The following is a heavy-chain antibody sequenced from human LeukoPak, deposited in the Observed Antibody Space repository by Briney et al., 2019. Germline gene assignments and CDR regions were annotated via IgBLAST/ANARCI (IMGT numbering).Heavy chain of an antibody. J-gene: IGHJ4*03. Sequence: SETLSLTCAVYGGSFSTYHWSWIRQSPGKGLEWIAEINHRGDTNYNPSVKSRVTISVDTSKNQFSLKVRSVTVADTAVYYCARGPTISETGYFDYWGQGTLVTVSS. D-gene: IGHD1-1*01. CDR1: GGSFSTYH. CDR3: ARGPTISETGYFDY. V-gene: IGHV4-34*01. CDR2: INHRGDT.